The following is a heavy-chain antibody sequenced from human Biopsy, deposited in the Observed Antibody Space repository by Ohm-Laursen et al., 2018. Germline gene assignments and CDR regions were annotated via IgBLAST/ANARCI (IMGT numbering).Heavy chain of an antibody. Sequence: SLRLSCSASGFTYTTFAMSWVRQAPGKGPEWVSTISANGATSYYADSVKGRLTISRDNSKNTLYLQMNSVRADDTAIYYCAKGGSITIFGVVINNCFDPWGQGTRVTVSS. V-gene: IGHV3-23*01. CDR3: AKGGSITIFGVVINNCFDP. CDR1: GFTYTTFA. J-gene: IGHJ5*02. CDR2: ISANGATS. D-gene: IGHD3-3*01.